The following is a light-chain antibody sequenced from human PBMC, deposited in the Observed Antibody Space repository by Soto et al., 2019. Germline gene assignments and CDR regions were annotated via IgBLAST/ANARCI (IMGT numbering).Light chain of an antibody. V-gene: IGLV2-14*01. J-gene: IGLJ2*01. Sequence: QSVLTQPASVSGSPGQSITISCTGTSSDVGGYNYVSWYQQHPGKAPKLMIYDVSNRPSGVSNRFSGSKSGNTASLTISGRQAEDEAYYYCSSYTSSSTVVFGGGTKVTVL. CDR1: SSDVGGYNY. CDR2: DVS. CDR3: SSYTSSSTVV.